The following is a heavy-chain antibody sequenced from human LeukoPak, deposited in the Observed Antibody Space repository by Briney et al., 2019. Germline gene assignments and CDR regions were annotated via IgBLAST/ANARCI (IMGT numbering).Heavy chain of an antibody. D-gene: IGHD1-26*01. Sequence: GGSLRLSCAASGFAFSSYWMHWVRQAPGKGLVWVSRINSDGSSTNYADSVKGRFTISRDNAKNTLYLQMNSLRAEDTAVYYCARILGESYLEVEDYWGQGTLVTVSS. J-gene: IGHJ4*02. V-gene: IGHV3-74*01. CDR2: INSDGSST. CDR1: GFAFSSYW. CDR3: ARILGESYLEVEDY.